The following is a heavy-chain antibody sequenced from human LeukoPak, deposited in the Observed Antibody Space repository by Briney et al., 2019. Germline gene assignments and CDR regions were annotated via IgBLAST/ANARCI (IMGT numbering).Heavy chain of an antibody. Sequence: GGSLRLSCAASGFTFSSYAMSWVRQAPGKGLEWVSAISGSGGSTYYADSVKGRFTISRDNSKNTLYLQMNSLRAEDTAVYYCAKDLYYGSGSYYNGYWSQGTLVTVSS. J-gene: IGHJ4*02. CDR1: GFTFSSYA. V-gene: IGHV3-23*01. D-gene: IGHD3-10*01. CDR2: ISGSGGST. CDR3: AKDLYYGSGSYYNGY.